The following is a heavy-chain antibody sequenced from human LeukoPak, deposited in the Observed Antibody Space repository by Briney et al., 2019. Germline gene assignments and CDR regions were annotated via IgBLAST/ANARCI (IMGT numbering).Heavy chain of an antibody. Sequence: SETLSLTCTVSGGSISSYYWSWIRQPPGKGLEWIGYIYYSGSTTYNPSLKSRVTISVDTSKNQFSLKLSSVTAADTAVCYCARDLIAAAGGLDYWGQGTLVTVSS. V-gene: IGHV4-59*01. CDR2: IYYSGST. D-gene: IGHD6-13*01. J-gene: IGHJ4*02. CDR1: GGSISSYY. CDR3: ARDLIAAAGGLDY.